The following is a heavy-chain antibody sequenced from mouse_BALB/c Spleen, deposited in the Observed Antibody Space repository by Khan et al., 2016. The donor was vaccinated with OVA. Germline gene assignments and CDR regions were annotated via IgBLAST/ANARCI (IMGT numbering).Heavy chain of an antibody. J-gene: IGHJ2*01. V-gene: IGHV3-2*02. CDR2: ISYSGST. D-gene: IGHD1-2*01. CDR1: GYSITSGYG. CDR3: ARTARIKY. Sequence: VQLKESGPGLVKPSQSLSLTCTVTGYSITSGYGWNWIRQFPGNKLEWMGYISYSGSTNYNPSLKSRISITRDPSKNQFFLQLNSVTTEDPATYYCARTARIKYWGQGTTLTVSS.